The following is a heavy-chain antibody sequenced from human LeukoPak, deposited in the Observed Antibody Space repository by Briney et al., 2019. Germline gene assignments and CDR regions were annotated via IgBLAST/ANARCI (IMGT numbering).Heavy chain of an antibody. Sequence: SETLSLTCTVSGGSISSGNYYWCWIRQPAGKGLEWIGRIYTSGSANYNPSLKSRVTISVDTSKNQFSLKLSSVTAADTAVYYCASSSGSPRYFDLWRRGTLVTVSS. V-gene: IGHV4-61*02. CDR2: IYTSGSA. D-gene: IGHD3-3*01. CDR1: GGSISSGNYY. CDR3: ASSSGSPRYFDL. J-gene: IGHJ2*01.